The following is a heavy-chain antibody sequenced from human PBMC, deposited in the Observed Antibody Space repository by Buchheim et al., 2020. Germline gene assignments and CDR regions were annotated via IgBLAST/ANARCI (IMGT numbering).Heavy chain of an antibody. Sequence: QVQLVESGGGVVQPGRSLKLSCAASGFTFSSYGMHWVRQAPGKGLEWVAVISYDGSNKYYADSVKGRFTISRDNSKNTLYLQMNSLRAKDTAVYYCAKDFSPLRCFDWLFGYWGQGTL. V-gene: IGHV3-30*18. J-gene: IGHJ4*02. CDR1: GFTFSSYG. CDR2: ISYDGSNK. D-gene: IGHD3-9*01. CDR3: AKDFSPLRCFDWLFGY.